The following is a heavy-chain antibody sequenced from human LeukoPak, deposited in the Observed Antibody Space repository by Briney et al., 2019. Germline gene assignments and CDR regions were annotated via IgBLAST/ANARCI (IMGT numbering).Heavy chain of an antibody. V-gene: IGHV3-30*04. CDR1: GFTFSSYA. J-gene: IGHJ3*02. CDR2: ISYDGSNK. D-gene: IGHD4-17*01. CDR3: ARDGGYGDYPGAFDI. Sequence: GGSLRLSCAASGFTFSSYAMHWVRQAPGKGLEWVAVISYDGSNKYYADSVKGRFSISRDNSKNTLYLQMNSLRAEDTAVYYCARDGGYGDYPGAFDIWGQGTMVTVSS.